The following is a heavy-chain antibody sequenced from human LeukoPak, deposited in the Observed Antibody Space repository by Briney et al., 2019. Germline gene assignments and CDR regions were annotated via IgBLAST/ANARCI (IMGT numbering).Heavy chain of an antibody. CDR3: TRVYWTTSYWYFDL. CDR2: IYPGDSDT. D-gene: IGHD3/OR15-3a*01. Sequence: GESLKISCKGSGYSFTIYWIAWVRQMPGKGLEWMGLIYPGDSDTRYSPSLQGQVTISAAISTAYLQWSSLKASDTAMYYCTRVYWTTSYWYFDLWGRGTQVTVSS. CDR1: GYSFTIYW. J-gene: IGHJ2*01. V-gene: IGHV5-51*01.